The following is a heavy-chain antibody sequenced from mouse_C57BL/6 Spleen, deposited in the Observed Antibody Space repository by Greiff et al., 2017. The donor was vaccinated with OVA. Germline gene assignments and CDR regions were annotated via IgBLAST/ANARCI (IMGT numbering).Heavy chain of an antibody. Sequence: QVQLKQSGAELMKPGASVKLSCKATGYTFTGYWIEWVKQRPGHGLEWIGEILPGSGSTNYNEKFKGKATFTADTSSNTAYMQLSSLTTEDSAIHYCASSTTVVATGYFDVWGTGTTVTVSS. V-gene: IGHV1-9*01. CDR2: ILPGSGST. J-gene: IGHJ1*03. CDR1: GYTFTGYW. D-gene: IGHD1-1*01. CDR3: ASSTTVVATGYFDV.